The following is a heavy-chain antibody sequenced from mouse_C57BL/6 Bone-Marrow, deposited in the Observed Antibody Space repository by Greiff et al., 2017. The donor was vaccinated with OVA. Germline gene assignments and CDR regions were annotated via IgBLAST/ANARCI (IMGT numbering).Heavy chain of an antibody. J-gene: IGHJ3*01. CDR1: GYTFTSYW. D-gene: IGHD1-1*01. V-gene: IGHV1-64*01. CDR2: IHPNSGST. Sequence: QVQLQQPGAELVKPGASVKLSCKASGYTFTSYWMHWVKQRPGQGLEWIGMIHPNSGSTNYNEKFKSKATLTVDKSSSTAYMQLSSLTSEDSAVYYCARGEPLLLYPQFAYWGQGTLVTVSA. CDR3: ARGEPLLLYPQFAY.